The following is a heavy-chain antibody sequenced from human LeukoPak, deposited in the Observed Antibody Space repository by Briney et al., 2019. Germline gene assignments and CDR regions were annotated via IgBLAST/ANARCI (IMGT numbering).Heavy chain of an antibody. CDR2: INPSGGST. CDR1: GYTFENYY. J-gene: IGHJ5*02. D-gene: IGHD5-24*01. V-gene: IGHV1-46*02. CDR3: ARGGLSRDGYRTWIDP. Sequence: ASVKVSCKASGYTFENYYMFWVRQAPGQGLEWMGIINPSGGSTSYTQKFQARVTMTRDTSTSTVYMELSSLRSEDTAVYYCARGGLSRDGYRTWIDPWGQGTLVTVSS.